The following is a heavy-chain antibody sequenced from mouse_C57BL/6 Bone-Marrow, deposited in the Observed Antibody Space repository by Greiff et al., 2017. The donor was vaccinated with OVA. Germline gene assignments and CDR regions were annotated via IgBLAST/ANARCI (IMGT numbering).Heavy chain of an antibody. Sequence: EVKLVESGGGLVKPGGSLKLSCAASGFTFSDYGMHWVRQAPEKGLEWVAYISSGSSTIYYADTVKGRFTISRDNAKNTLFLQMTSLEYEDTAKYYCARRLFDYWGQGTTLTVSS. CDR2: ISSGSSTI. CDR3: ARRLFDY. CDR1: GFTFSDYG. D-gene: IGHD1-2*01. J-gene: IGHJ2*01. V-gene: IGHV5-17*01.